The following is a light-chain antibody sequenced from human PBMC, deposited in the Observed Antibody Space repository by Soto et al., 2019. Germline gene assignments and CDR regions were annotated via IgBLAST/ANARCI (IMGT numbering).Light chain of an antibody. J-gene: IGKJ1*01. CDR1: QSISSY. CDR3: QKSYSTPHT. V-gene: IGKV1-39*01. CDR2: AAS. Sequence: DSQLPEAPSSLSAAVGSRVTSSGGASQSISSYLNWYQQKPGKAPKLLIYAASSLQSGVPSRFSGSGSGTDFTLTISSLQPEDFATYYCQKSYSTPHTFGPGTKVDIK.